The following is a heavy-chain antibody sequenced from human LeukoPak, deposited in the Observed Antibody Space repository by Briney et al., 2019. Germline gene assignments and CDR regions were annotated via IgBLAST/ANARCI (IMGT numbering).Heavy chain of an antibody. Sequence: ASVKVSCKASGYTFTSYDINWVRQATGQGLEWMGWMNPNSGNTGYAQKFQGRVTMTRNTSISTAYMELSRLRSEDTAVYYCARVTPAVATSDDAFDIWGQGTMVTVSS. V-gene: IGHV1-8*01. CDR2: MNPNSGNT. D-gene: IGHD5-12*01. CDR1: GYTFTSYD. CDR3: ARVTPAVATSDDAFDI. J-gene: IGHJ3*02.